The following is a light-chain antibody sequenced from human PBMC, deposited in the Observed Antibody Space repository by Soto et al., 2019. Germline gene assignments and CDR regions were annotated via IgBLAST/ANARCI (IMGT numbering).Light chain of an antibody. CDR3: QHYGGMWT. CDR2: DAS. V-gene: IGKV1-5*01. CDR1: QSITNR. J-gene: IGKJ1*01. Sequence: DIPLPQSPSTLSASVGDRVTITCRASQSITNRLAWYQQKPGKAPKVLIYDASNLEYGVPSRFSGSGFGTEFILTISSLQPDDFATYWCQHYGGMWTFGQGTKVDIK.